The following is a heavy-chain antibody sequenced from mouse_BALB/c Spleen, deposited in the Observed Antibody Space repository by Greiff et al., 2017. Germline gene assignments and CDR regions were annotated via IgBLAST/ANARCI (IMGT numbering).Heavy chain of an antibody. D-gene: IGHD2-10*01. V-gene: IGHV5-12-2*01. CDR2: ISNGGGST. CDR3: ARHEAYYGNLYAMDY. Sequence: EVHLVESGGGLVQPGGSLKLSCAASGFTFSSYTMSWVRQTPEKRLEWVAYISNGGGSTYYPDTVKGRFTISRDNAKNTLYLQMSSLKSEDTAMYYCARHEAYYGNLYAMDYWGQGTSVTVSS. CDR1: GFTFSSYT. J-gene: IGHJ4*01.